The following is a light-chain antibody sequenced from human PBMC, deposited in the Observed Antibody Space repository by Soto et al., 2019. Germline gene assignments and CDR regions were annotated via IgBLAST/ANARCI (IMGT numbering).Light chain of an antibody. V-gene: IGKV3-15*01. Sequence: EIVMTQSPATLTVSPWERATLSCRASQSVRNKLAWYQQKPGQAPRLVIYDTYIRATGIPARFSGSGSGTEFTLTIGSLQSEDFAVYYCQQYNDWFSISFGQGTRLEIK. J-gene: IGKJ5*01. CDR1: QSVRNK. CDR3: QQYNDWFSIS. CDR2: DTY.